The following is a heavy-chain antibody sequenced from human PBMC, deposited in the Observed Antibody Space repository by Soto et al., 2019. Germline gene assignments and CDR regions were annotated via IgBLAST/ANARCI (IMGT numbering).Heavy chain of an antibody. CDR1: GFTFEDYA. CDR2: ISWNSGTI. J-gene: IGHJ6*03. V-gene: IGHV3-9*01. Sequence: DVQLVESGGGLVQPGRSLRLSCAASGFTFEDYAMHWVRQVPGKGLEWVSDISWNSGTIGYADSVKGRFTISRDNAKNSLHLQMNSLRAENTALYYCAKGRGPRSYYSMDVWGKGTTVTVSS. D-gene: IGHD3-10*01. CDR3: AKGRGPRSYYSMDV.